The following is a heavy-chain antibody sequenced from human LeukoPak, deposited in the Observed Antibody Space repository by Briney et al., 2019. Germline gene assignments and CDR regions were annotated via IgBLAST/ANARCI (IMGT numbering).Heavy chain of an antibody. CDR1: GFTFDDYA. CDR3: AKGGAVVPAAFDY. V-gene: IGHV3-9*01. Sequence: GGSLRLSCAASGFTFDDYAMHWVGQAPGKGLEGGSGISWNSGSIVYADSVKGRFTISRDNAKNSLYLQMNSLRAEDTALYYCAKGGAVVPAAFDYWGQGTLVTVSS. CDR2: ISWNSGSI. J-gene: IGHJ4*02. D-gene: IGHD2-2*01.